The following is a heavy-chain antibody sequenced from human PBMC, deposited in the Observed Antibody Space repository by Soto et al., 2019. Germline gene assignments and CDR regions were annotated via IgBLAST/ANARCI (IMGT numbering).Heavy chain of an antibody. V-gene: IGHV4-34*01. CDR1: GGSFSGYY. CDR3: ARRGYSYVYGHFDY. D-gene: IGHD5-18*01. Sequence: SETLSLTCAVYGGSFSGYYWSWIRQPPGKGLEWIGEINHSGSTNYNPSLKSRVTISVDTSKNQFSLKLSSVTAADTAVYYCARRGYSYVYGHFDYWGQGTLVTVSS. CDR2: INHSGST. J-gene: IGHJ4*02.